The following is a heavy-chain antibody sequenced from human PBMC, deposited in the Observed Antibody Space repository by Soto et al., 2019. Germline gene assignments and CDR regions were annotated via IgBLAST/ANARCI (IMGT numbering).Heavy chain of an antibody. J-gene: IGHJ4*02. CDR1: GFTFSSYW. V-gene: IGHV3-74*01. CDR2: INSDGSST. Sequence: QPGGSLRLSCAASGFTFSSYWMHWVRQAPGKGLVWVSRINSDGSSTSYADSVKGRFTISGDNAKNTLYLQMNSLRAEDTAMYYCVRTSLVVAAATREDYWGQGTLVTVSS. D-gene: IGHD2-15*01. CDR3: VRTSLVVAAATREDY.